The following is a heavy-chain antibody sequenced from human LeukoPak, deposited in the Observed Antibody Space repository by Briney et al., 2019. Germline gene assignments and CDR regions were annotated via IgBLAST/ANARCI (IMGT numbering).Heavy chain of an antibody. CDR2: INWNGGST. V-gene: IGHV3-20*04. CDR3: ARDRDIVVVPAAMRGAFDY. J-gene: IGHJ4*02. Sequence: GGSLRLSCAASGFTFDDYGMSWVRQAPGKGLEWVSGINWNGGSTGYADSVKGRFTISRDNAKNSLYLQMNSLRAEDTALYYCARDRDIVVVPAAMRGAFDYWGQGTLATVSS. D-gene: IGHD2-2*01. CDR1: GFTFDDYG.